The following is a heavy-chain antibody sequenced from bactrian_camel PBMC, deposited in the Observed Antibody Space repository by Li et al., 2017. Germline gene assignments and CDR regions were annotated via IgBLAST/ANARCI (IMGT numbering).Heavy chain of an antibody. CDR1: GIYNC. CDR3: AGAVRSASYWPICEYRY. D-gene: IGHD2*01. J-gene: IGHJ4*01. CDR2: IASEGGRT. Sequence: VESGGSATLSCRGSGIYNCMGWFRQAPGKGVEWVSDIASEGGRTYYADSVKGRFTVSRDNAKNTVYLQMNSLKPEDTAMYYCAGAVRSASYWPICEYRYWGQGTQVTVS. V-gene: IGHV3S40*01.